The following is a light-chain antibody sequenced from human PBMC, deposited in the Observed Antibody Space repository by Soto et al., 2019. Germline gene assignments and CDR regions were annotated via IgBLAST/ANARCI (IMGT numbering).Light chain of an antibody. J-gene: IGKJ2*01. CDR2: AAS. CDR3: QQSYSTPPH. CDR1: QSISSY. V-gene: IGKV1-39*01. Sequence: DIQMTQSPSSLSASVGDRVTITCRASQSISSYLNWYQQKPGKAPKLLIYAASSLQSGVPSRFSGSVSGTDFTLTISSLQPEDFATYYCQQSYSTPPHFGQGTKLEIK.